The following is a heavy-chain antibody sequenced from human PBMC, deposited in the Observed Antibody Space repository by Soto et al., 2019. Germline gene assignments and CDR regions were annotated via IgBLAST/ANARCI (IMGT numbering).Heavy chain of an antibody. D-gene: IGHD1-26*01. J-gene: IGHJ6*02. Sequence: QVQLVQSGPEVRKPGASVKVSCEASGYTFTTSGISWVRQVPGQGLEWMGWISTYNGDTNSAQNFQGRVLMTADTYXXTAYMELMSLKSDDTAVYYCARQGSWPYYYYGLDVWGQGTTVTVSS. CDR1: GYTFTTSG. CDR2: ISTYNGDT. CDR3: ARQGSWPYYYYGLDV. V-gene: IGHV1-18*01.